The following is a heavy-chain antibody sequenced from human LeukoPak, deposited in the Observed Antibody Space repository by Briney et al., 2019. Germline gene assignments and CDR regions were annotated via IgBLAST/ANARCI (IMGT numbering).Heavy chain of an antibody. V-gene: IGHV4-39*01. CDR3: ARRPGEYGGNGFDY. CDR2: IYSSGST. D-gene: IGHD4-23*01. CDR1: GGSISSSSYY. J-gene: IGHJ4*02. Sequence: PSETLSLTCTVSGGSISSSSYYWAWIRQPPGKGLEWIGSIYSSGSTHYNPPLKSRVTISVDTSKNQFSLKLSSVPAADTAVYYCARRPGEYGGNGFDYWGQGTLVTVSS.